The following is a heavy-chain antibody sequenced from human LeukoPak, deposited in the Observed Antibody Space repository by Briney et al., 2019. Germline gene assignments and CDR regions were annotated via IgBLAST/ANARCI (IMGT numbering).Heavy chain of an antibody. D-gene: IGHD3-3*01. CDR1: GFTFSTYS. V-gene: IGHV3-48*01. Sequence: PGYSLRLSCAASGFTFSTYSMNWVRQAPGKGLEWVSYISSSSSTIYYADSVKGRFTISRDNAKNSLYLQMNSLRAEDTAVYYCARDITSYYDFWSGYYFDYWGQGTLVTVSS. J-gene: IGHJ4*02. CDR2: ISSSSSTI. CDR3: ARDITSYYDFWSGYYFDY.